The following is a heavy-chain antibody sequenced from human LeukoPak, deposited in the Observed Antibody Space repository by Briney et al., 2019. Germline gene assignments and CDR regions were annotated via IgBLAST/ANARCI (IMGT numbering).Heavy chain of an antibody. V-gene: IGHV4-61*02. CDR2: IYTSGST. CDR3: ARDPFVRGVWLELPN. Sequence: SETPSLPRTGSGGPLSRGSYYWSLVRPPPRKGLEWVGGIYTSGSTNYNPSLKSRVTIPVDTSKNQFSLKLSSVTAADTAVYYCARDPFVRGVWLELPNWGQGTLVTVSS. D-gene: IGHD3-10*02. CDR1: GGPLSRGSYY. J-gene: IGHJ4*02.